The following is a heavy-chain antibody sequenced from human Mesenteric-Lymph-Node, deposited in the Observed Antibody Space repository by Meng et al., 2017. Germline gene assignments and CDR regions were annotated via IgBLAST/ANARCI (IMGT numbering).Heavy chain of an antibody. V-gene: IGHV3-33*01. J-gene: IGHJ3*02. Sequence: GESLKISCAASGFTFSSYGMHWVRQAPGKGLEWVAVIWYDGSNKYYADSVKGRFTISRDNSKNTLYLQMNSLRAEDTAVYYCARDSFIYWKGFGKLLAYRYDAFDIWGQGTMVTVSS. CDR2: IWYDGSNK. CDR1: GFTFSSYG. CDR3: ARDSFIYWKGFGKLLAYRYDAFDI. D-gene: IGHD3-10*01.